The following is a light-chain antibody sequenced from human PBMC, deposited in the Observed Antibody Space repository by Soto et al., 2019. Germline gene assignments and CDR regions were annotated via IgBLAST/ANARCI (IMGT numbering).Light chain of an antibody. V-gene: IGLV4-60*02. CDR1: SGHSSYI. CDR3: ETWDSNTHTV. CDR2: LEGSGSY. Sequence: QPVLTQSSSASASLGSSVKLTCTLSSGHSSYIIAWHQQQPGKAPRYLMKLEGSGSYNKGSGVPDRFSGSSSGADRSLTISNLQFEDEADYYCETWDSNTHTVFGGGTKVTVL. J-gene: IGLJ3*02.